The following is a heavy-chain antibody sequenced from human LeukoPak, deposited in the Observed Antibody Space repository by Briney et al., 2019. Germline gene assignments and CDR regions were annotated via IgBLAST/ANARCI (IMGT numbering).Heavy chain of an antibody. V-gene: IGHV4-31*03. Sequence: PSQTLSLTCTVSGGSISSGGYYWSWIRQHPGKGLEWIGYIYYSGSAYYNPSLKSRVTISVDTSENQFSLKLSSVTAADTAVYYCARGAPSPTDDAFDIWGQGTMVTVSS. CDR2: IYYSGSA. CDR1: GGSISSGGYY. J-gene: IGHJ3*02. D-gene: IGHD4-17*01. CDR3: ARGAPSPTDDAFDI.